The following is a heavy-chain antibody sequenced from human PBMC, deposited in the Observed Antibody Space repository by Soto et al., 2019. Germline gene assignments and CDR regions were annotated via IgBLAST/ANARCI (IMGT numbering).Heavy chain of an antibody. Sequence: GESLKISCKGSGYSFTSYWISWVRQMPGKGLEWMGRIDPSDSYTNYSPSFQGHVTISADKSISTAYLQWSSVKASDTAMYYCARPGNNYYYYGMDVWGQGTTVTVSS. CDR3: ARPGNNYYYYGMDV. D-gene: IGHD1-1*01. CDR1: GYSFTSYW. J-gene: IGHJ6*02. V-gene: IGHV5-10-1*01. CDR2: IDPSDSYT.